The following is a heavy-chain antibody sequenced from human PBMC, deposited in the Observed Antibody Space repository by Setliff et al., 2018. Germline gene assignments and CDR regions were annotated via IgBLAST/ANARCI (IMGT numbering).Heavy chain of an antibody. CDR1: GGSFGDSY. J-gene: IGHJ6*02. D-gene: IGHD2-2*02. V-gene: IGHV4-34*01. Sequence: PSETLSLTCAVYGGSFGDSYWSWIRQPPGEGLEWSGSIYHSGSTYYNPSLKSRVTISVDTSKTQFSLKLSPVTAADTAVYYCARDRQYCSSPTCYSSYFYYYGMDVWGQGTTVTVSS. CDR2: IYHSGST. CDR3: ARDRQYCSSPTCYSSYFYYYGMDV.